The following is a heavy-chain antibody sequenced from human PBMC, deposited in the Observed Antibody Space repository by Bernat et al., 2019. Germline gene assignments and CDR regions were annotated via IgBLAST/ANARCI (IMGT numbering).Heavy chain of an antibody. J-gene: IGHJ4*02. V-gene: IGHV3-73*02. CDR3: TRPEATRDY. CDR1: GFTFSGSA. CDR2: IRSKANRYAT. Sequence: EVQLVESGGGLVQPGGSLKLSCAASGFTFSGSAMHWVRQASGKGLEWVGRIRSKANRYATAYAASVQGRFTISRDDSKTTAYLQMNSLKTEDTAVYYCTRPEATRDYWGQGTLVTVSS.